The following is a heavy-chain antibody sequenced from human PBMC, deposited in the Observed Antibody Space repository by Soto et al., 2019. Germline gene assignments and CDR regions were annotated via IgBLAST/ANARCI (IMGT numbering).Heavy chain of an antibody. Sequence: QLQLQESGPGLVKPSETLSLTCTVSGGSISSSSYYWGWIRQPPGKGLEWIGSIYYSGSTYYNPSLKSRVTISVDTSKNQFSLKLSSVTAADTAVYYCARLYYYDSSGYYYEDAFDIWGQGTMVTVSS. CDR3: ARLYYYDSSGYYYEDAFDI. CDR1: GGSISSSSYY. CDR2: IYYSGST. D-gene: IGHD3-22*01. V-gene: IGHV4-39*01. J-gene: IGHJ3*02.